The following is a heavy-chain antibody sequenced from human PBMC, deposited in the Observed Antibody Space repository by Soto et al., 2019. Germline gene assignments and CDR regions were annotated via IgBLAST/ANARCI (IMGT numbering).Heavy chain of an antibody. CDR1: GFTVSSNY. D-gene: IGHD3-22*01. J-gene: IGHJ6*02. CDR2: IYSGGST. CDR3: ARDSYYDSSGYYFGYYGMDV. V-gene: IGHV3-66*01. Sequence: GGSLRLSCAASGFTVSSNYMSWARQAPGKGLEWVSVIYSGGSTYYADSVKGRFTISRDNSKNTLYLQMNSLRAEDTAVYYCARDSYYDSSGYYFGYYGMDVWGQGTTVTVSS.